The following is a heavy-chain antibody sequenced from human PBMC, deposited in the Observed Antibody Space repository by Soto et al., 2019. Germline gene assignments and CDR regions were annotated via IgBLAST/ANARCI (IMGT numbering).Heavy chain of an antibody. J-gene: IGHJ4*02. CDR3: ASTRGSSYEY. D-gene: IGHD6-6*01. CDR1: GFTVSGNY. V-gene: IGHV3-53*02. CDR2: IYNGGGT. Sequence: EVQLVETGGGLIQPGGSLRLSCAASGFTVSGNYMSWVRQAPGKGLEWVSVIYNGGGTYYADSVKGRFTISRDNSKNTLYLQMNSLKAEDRAVYYCASTRGSSYEYWGQGPMFTVSS.